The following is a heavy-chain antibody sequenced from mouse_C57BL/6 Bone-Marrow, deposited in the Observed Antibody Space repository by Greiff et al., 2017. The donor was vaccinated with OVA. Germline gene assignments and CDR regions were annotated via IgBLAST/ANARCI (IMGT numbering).Heavy chain of an antibody. V-gene: IGHV1-64*01. CDR2: IHPNSGST. Sequence: QVQLQQPGAELVKPGASVKLSCKASGYTFTSYWMHWVKQRPGQGLEWIGMIHPNSGSTNYNEKFKSKATLTVDKSSSTAYMQLSSLTSEDSAVYYWARPVPGAWFAYWGQGTLVTVSA. J-gene: IGHJ3*01. CDR1: GYTFTSYW. CDR3: ARPVPGAWFAY.